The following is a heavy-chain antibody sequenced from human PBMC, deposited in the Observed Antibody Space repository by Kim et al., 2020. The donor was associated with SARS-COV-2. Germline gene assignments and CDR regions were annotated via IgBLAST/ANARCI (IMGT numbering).Heavy chain of an antibody. J-gene: IGHJ6*02. Sequence: GGSLRLSCAASGFTFSNAWMSWVRQAPGKGLEWVGRIKSKTDGGTTDYAAPVKGRFTISRDDSKNTLYLQMNSLKTEDTAVYYCTTEPYYDILTGYYSRNMDVWGQGTTVTVSS. D-gene: IGHD3-9*01. CDR1: GFTFSNAW. CDR3: TTEPYYDILTGYYSRNMDV. V-gene: IGHV3-15*01. CDR2: IKSKTDGGTT.